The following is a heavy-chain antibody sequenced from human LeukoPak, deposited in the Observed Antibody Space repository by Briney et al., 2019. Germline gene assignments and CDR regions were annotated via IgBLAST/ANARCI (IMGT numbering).Heavy chain of an antibody. V-gene: IGHV4-4*07. J-gene: IGHJ4*02. CDR2: IYPNGDT. CDR3: GRDKIAAAGSEF. CDR1: GGSISFYY. Sequence: SETLSLTCTVSGGSISFYYWSWIRQPAGKGLEWIGRIYPNGDTDYNPSLKSRLTLSLGTSKNEFSLRLTSVTAADTAVYYCGRDKIAAAGSEFWGQGTLVTVSS. D-gene: IGHD6-13*01.